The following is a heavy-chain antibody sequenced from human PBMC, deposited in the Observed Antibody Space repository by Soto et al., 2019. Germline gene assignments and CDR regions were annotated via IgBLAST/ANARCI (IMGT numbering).Heavy chain of an antibody. Sequence: QVQLVQSGAEVKKPGSSVKVSCKASGGTFSSYAISWVRQAPGQGLEWMGGIIPIFGTANYAQKFQGRVTITADESTSTAYMELSSLRSEDPAVYYCASPPNCGGDCYPWYYYGMDVWGQGTTVTVSS. D-gene: IGHD2-21*02. CDR1: GGTFSSYA. CDR3: ASPPNCGGDCYPWYYYGMDV. J-gene: IGHJ6*02. CDR2: IIPIFGTA. V-gene: IGHV1-69*01.